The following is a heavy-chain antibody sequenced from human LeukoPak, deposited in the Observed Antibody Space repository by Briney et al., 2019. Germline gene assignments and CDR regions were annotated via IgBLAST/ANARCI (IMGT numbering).Heavy chain of an antibody. J-gene: IGHJ3*02. CDR1: GSTFSSYW. Sequence: PGGSLRLSCAASGSTFSSYWMHWVRQAPGKGPVWVSRINNDGSGTTYADSVKGRFTISRDDAKNTLYLQMNSLRAEDTAVYYCAKDYSQVGYPTASDAFDIWGQGTMVTVSS. CDR3: AKDYSQVGYPTASDAFDI. V-gene: IGHV3-74*01. CDR2: INNDGSGT. D-gene: IGHD2-8*02.